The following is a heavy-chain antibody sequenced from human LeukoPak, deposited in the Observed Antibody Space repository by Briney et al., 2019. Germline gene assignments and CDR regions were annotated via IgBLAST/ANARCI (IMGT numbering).Heavy chain of an antibody. D-gene: IGHD6-13*01. CDR3: AISFSSWHFDY. J-gene: IGHJ4*02. CDR2: IFYSGIT. CDR1: GGSISTDTNY. Sequence: SETLSLTCTVSGGSISTDTNYWAWIRQPPGKGLEWIGSIFYSGITYYNRSLKSPVTISVDTSQNQFSLKLTSVTAADTAVYYCAISFSSWHFDYWGQGTLVTVSS. V-gene: IGHV4-39*07.